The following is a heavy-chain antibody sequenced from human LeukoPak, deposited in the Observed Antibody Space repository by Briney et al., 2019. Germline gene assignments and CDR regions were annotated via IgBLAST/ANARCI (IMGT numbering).Heavy chain of an antibody. D-gene: IGHD2-2*01. CDR1: GGSFSGYY. Sequence: SETLSLTCAVYGGSFSGYYWSWIRQPPGKGLEWIGEINHSGSTNYNPSLKSRVTISVDTSKNQFSLKLSSVTAADTAVYYCARGVPAPTRFDYWGQGTLVTVSS. V-gene: IGHV4-34*01. CDR2: INHSGST. CDR3: ARGVPAPTRFDY. J-gene: IGHJ4*02.